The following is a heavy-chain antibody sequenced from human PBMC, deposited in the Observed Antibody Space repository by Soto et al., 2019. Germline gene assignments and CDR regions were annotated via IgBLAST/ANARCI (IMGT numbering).Heavy chain of an antibody. Sequence: LRLSCAASGFTFSSYAMSWVRQAPGKGLEWVSAISGSGGSTYYADSVKGRFTISRDNSKNTLYLQMNSLRAEDTAVYYCAKHLRTTVTKHKSNWFDPWGQGTLVTVSS. V-gene: IGHV3-23*01. J-gene: IGHJ5*02. CDR3: AKHLRTTVTKHKSNWFDP. CDR2: ISGSGGST. CDR1: GFTFSSYA. D-gene: IGHD4-17*01.